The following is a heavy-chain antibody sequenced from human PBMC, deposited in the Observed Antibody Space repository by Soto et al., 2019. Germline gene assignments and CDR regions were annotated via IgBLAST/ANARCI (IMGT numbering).Heavy chain of an antibody. Sequence: ASVKVSCKASGYTFTVYYMHWVRQAPGQGLEWMGWINPNSGGTNYAQKFQGWVTMTRDTSISTAYMELSRLRSDDTAVYYCASWGPTRKGDYYYGMDVWGQGTTVTVSS. CDR1: GYTFTVYY. J-gene: IGHJ6*02. D-gene: IGHD3-16*01. CDR3: ASWGPTRKGDYYYGMDV. V-gene: IGHV1-2*04. CDR2: INPNSGGT.